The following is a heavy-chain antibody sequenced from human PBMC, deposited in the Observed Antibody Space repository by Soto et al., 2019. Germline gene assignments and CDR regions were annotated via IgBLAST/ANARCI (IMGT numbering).Heavy chain of an antibody. V-gene: IGHV3-30-3*01. D-gene: IGHD3-3*01. CDR2: ISNDGSNK. CDR1: GFTFSRYA. J-gene: IGHJ5*02. CDR3: ARESPYYDFWSGAPFYP. Sequence: QVQLVESGGGVVQPGRSLRLSCAASGFTFSRYAMHWVRQARGKGPEWVAVISNDGSNKYYADSVKGRFTISRDNSKNTLYLQMNSLRAEDTAVYYCARESPYYDFWSGAPFYPWGQGTLVTVSS.